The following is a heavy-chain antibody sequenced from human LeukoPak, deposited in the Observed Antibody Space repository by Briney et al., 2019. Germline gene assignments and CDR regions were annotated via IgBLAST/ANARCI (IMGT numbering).Heavy chain of an antibody. J-gene: IGHJ4*02. CDR1: GGSISSYY. D-gene: IGHD4-23*01. CDR3: ARGWLDGGNSGFDY. V-gene: IGHV4-34*01. CDR2: INHSGST. Sequence: SETLSLTCTVSGGSISSYYWSWIRQPPGKGLEWIGEINHSGSTNYNPSLKSRVTISVDTSKNQFSLKLSSVTAADTAVYYCARGWLDGGNSGFDYWGQGTLVTVSS.